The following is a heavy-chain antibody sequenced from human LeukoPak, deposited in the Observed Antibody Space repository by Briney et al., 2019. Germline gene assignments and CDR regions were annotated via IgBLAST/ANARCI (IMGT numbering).Heavy chain of an antibody. V-gene: IGHV1-8*03. CDR2: MNPNSGNT. Sequence: ASVKVSRKASGYTFTSYDINWVRQAPGQGLEWMGWMNPNSGNTGYAQKFQGRVTITRNTSISTAYMELSSLRSEDTAVYYCARIGLSGYLYYFDYWGQGTLVTVSS. CDR1: GYTFTSYD. D-gene: IGHD3-3*01. CDR3: ARIGLSGYLYYFDY. J-gene: IGHJ4*02.